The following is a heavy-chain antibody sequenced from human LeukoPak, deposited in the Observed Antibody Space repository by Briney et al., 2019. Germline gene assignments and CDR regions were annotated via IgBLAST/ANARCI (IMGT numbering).Heavy chain of an antibody. V-gene: IGHV1-18*01. CDR3: ARDRGRQKWFQGFDP. J-gene: IGHJ5*02. CDR1: GYTFTTYG. CDR2: ISTYDGNT. Sequence: ASVKVSCKASGYTFTTYGINWVRQAPGQGLEWMGWISTYDGNTNYAEKLQGRVTMTTDTSTSTAYMELRSLRSDDTALYYCARDRGRQKWFQGFDPWGQGTLVTVSS. D-gene: IGHD3-22*01.